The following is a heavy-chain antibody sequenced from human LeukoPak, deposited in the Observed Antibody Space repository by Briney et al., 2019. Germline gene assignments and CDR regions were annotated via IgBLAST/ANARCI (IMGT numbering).Heavy chain of an antibody. CDR1: GGTFSSYA. J-gene: IGHJ6*03. CDR3: ARGVATGTYYYYYMDV. D-gene: IGHD1-1*01. V-gene: IGHV1-69*13. Sequence: ASVKVPCKASGGTFSSYAISWVRQAPGQGLEWMGGIIPIFGTANYAQKFQGRVTITADESTSTAYMELSSLRSEDTAVYYCARGVATGTYYYYYMDVWGKGTTVTVSS. CDR2: IIPIFGTA.